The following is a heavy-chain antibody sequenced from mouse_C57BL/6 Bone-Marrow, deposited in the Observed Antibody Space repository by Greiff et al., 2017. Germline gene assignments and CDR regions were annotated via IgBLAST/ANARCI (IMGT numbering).Heavy chain of an antibody. CDR3: ARGGPVVATDWYFDV. J-gene: IGHJ1*03. V-gene: IGHV1-53*01. D-gene: IGHD1-1*01. Sequence: QVQLQQPGTELVKPGASVKLSCKASGYTFTSYWMHWVKQRPGQGLEWIGNINPSNGGTNYNEKFKSKATLTVDKSSSTAYMQLSSLTSEDSAVYYCARGGPVVATDWYFDVWGTGTTVTVSS. CDR2: INPSNGGT. CDR1: GYTFTSYW.